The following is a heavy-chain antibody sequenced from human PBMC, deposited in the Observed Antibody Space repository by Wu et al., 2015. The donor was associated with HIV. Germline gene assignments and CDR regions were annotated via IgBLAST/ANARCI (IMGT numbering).Heavy chain of an antibody. Sequence: QVQLVQSGAEVKKPGASVRVSCKASGYIFNSYDINWVRQTPGQGLEWMGWMNPNSGSTGYAQKFQGRVTMTRDTSISTAYMELRSLRSDDTAVYYCARGRGATRPSAGVNWFDPWGQGTLVTVSS. CDR1: GYIFNSYD. CDR3: ARGRGATRPSAGVNWFDP. V-gene: IGHV1-8*01. J-gene: IGHJ5*02. D-gene: IGHD5-12*01. CDR2: MNPNSGST.